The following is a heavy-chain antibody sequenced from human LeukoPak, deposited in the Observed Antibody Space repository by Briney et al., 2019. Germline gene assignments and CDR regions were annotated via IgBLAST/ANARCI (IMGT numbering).Heavy chain of an antibody. Sequence: SETLSLTCTVSGGSISSYYWSWIRQPAGKGLEWIGRIYTSGSTNYNPSLKSRVTMSVDTSKNQFSLKLSSVTAADTAVYYCAREGTAAAGGRFDPWGQGTLVTVSS. CDR3: AREGTAAAGGRFDP. CDR2: IYTSGST. J-gene: IGHJ5*02. D-gene: IGHD6-13*01. V-gene: IGHV4-4*07. CDR1: GGSISSYY.